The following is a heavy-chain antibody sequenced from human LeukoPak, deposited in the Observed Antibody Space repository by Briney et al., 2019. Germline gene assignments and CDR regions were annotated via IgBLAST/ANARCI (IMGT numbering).Heavy chain of an antibody. CDR3: ARDQSGGYSYGLDY. V-gene: IGHV4-61*08. CDR2: IYYSGST. J-gene: IGHJ4*02. D-gene: IGHD5-18*01. CDR1: GGSISSGGYS. Sequence: PSETLSLTCAVSGGSISSGGYSWSWIRQPPGKGLEWIGYIYYSGSTNYNPSLKSRVTISVDTSKNQFSLKLSSVTAADTAVYYCARDQSGGYSYGLDYWGQGTLVTVSS.